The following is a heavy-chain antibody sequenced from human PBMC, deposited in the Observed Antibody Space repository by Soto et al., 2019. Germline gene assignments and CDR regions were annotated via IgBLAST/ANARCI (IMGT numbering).Heavy chain of an antibody. D-gene: IGHD3-3*01. CDR3: ARAFYDFWSGSHTEAFDI. Sequence: QLQLQESGPGLVKPSETLSLTCTVSGGSISSSSYYWGWIRQPPGKGLEWIGSIYYSGSTYYNPSLKSRVTISVDTSKNQFSLKLSSVTAADTAVYYCARAFYDFWSGSHTEAFDIWGQGTMVTVSS. J-gene: IGHJ3*02. CDR2: IYYSGST. V-gene: IGHV4-39*01. CDR1: GGSISSSSYY.